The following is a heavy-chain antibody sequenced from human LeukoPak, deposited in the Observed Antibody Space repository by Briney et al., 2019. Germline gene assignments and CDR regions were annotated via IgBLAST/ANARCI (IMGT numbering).Heavy chain of an antibody. CDR2: ISYDGSNK. J-gene: IGHJ4*02. CDR3: AKDVVAVYWY. CDR1: GFTFSSYA. D-gene: IGHD1-26*01. V-gene: IGHV3-30*04. Sequence: SLRLSCAASGFTFSSYAMHWVRQAPGKGLEWVAVISYDGSNKYYADSVKGRFTISRDNSKNTLYLQMNSLRAEDTAVYYCAKDVVAVYWYWGQGTLVTVSS.